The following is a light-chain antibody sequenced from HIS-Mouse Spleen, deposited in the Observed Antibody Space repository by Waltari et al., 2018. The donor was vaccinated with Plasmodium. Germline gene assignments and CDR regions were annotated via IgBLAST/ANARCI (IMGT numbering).Light chain of an antibody. V-gene: IGKV3-20*01. CDR1: HSVSSSY. CDR3: QQYGSSPYT. CDR2: GAS. Sequence: EIALTQSPGTLSLSPGERATLSCRASHSVSSSYLAWYQQKPGQAPRLLIYGASSRATGIPDRFSGSGSGTDFTLTISRLEPEDFAVYYCQQYGSSPYTFGQGTKLEIK. J-gene: IGKJ2*01.